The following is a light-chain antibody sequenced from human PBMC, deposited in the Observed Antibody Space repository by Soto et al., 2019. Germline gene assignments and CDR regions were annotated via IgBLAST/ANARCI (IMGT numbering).Light chain of an antibody. V-gene: IGKV1-39*01. CDR1: QSISNF. J-gene: IGKJ1*01. CDR2: AVS. Sequence: DIQMTQSPSPLSASVGDRVTITCRASQSISNFLNWYQQKPGKAPKLVIYAVSNLESGVPSRFSGSGSGTEFTLTISSLQPEDVATYSCQQSYGTPKTLGQGTKVDIK. CDR3: QQSYGTPKT.